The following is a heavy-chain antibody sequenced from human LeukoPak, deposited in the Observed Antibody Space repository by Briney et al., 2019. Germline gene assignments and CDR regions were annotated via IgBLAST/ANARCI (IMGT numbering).Heavy chain of an antibody. CDR1: GFTFSSSA. CDR3: AKMGTVTTQGTHLDY. D-gene: IGHD4-17*01. Sequence: GGSLRLSCAASGFTFSSSAMSWVRQAPGKGLEWVSSISGSGSGGSTYYADSVKGRFTISRDNSKNTLYLQMNSLRAEDTAVYYCAKMGTVTTQGTHLDYWGQGTLVTVSS. V-gene: IGHV3-23*01. CDR2: ISGSGSGGST. J-gene: IGHJ4*02.